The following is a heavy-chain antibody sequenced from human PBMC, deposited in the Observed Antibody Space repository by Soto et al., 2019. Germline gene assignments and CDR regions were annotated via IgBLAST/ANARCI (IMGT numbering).Heavy chain of an antibody. J-gene: IGHJ4*02. V-gene: IGHV1-69*12. D-gene: IGHD3-9*01. CDR3: ARVIGHCDILTGYPPHFNY. CDR2: IIPIFGTA. CDR1: GGTFSSYA. Sequence: QVQLVQSGAEVKKPGSSVKVSCKASGGTFSSYAISWVRQAPGQGLEWMGGIIPIFGTANYAQKFQGRVTITADESTSTAYMELSSLRSEDTAVYYCARVIGHCDILTGYPPHFNYWGQGTLVTVSS.